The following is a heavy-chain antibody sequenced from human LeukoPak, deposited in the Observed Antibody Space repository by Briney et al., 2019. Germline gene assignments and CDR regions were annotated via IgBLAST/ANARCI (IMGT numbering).Heavy chain of an antibody. V-gene: IGHV3-20*04. CDR3: ARDSGSYWGLNAFDI. Sequence: GGSLRLSCAASGFTFDDYGMSWVRQAPGKGLEWVSGINWNGGSTGYADSVKGRFTISRDNAKNSLYLQMNSLRAEDTAVYYCARDSGSYWGLNAFDIWGQGTMVTVSS. D-gene: IGHD1-26*01. CDR1: GFTFDDYG. J-gene: IGHJ3*02. CDR2: INWNGGST.